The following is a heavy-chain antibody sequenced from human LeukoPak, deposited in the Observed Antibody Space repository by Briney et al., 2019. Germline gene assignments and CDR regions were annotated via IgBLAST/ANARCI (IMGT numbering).Heavy chain of an antibody. Sequence: PSETLSLTCTVSGYSIRSGYYWGWIRQPPGKGLEWIGSMYHSGSTFYNPSLRSRVTISVDTSKNQISLNLRSVTAADTAVYYCARVPGPNWFDPWGQGTLVTVSS. CDR1: GYSIRSGYY. V-gene: IGHV4-38-2*02. CDR3: ARVPGPNWFDP. J-gene: IGHJ5*02. CDR2: MYHSGST.